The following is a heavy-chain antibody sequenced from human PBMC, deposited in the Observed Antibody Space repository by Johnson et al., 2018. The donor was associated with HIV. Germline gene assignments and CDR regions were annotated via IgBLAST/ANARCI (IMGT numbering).Heavy chain of an antibody. CDR3: ARDGRDMVTRGSFDV. CDR1: GFVFSDYV. D-gene: IGHD5-18*01. V-gene: IGHV3-30*02. Sequence: QMQLVESGGGVVQPGGSLTLSCVTSGFVFSDYVMHWVRQAPGKGLDWVTFIRYDGSNKYYADSVRGRFTISRDNSKNTLYLQMNSLRAEDTVVYYCARDGRDMVTRGSFDVWGQGTVVTVSS. J-gene: IGHJ3*01. CDR2: IRYDGSNK.